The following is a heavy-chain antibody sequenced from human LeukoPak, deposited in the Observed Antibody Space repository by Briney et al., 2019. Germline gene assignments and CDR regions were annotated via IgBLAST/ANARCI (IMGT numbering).Heavy chain of an antibody. CDR3: ARSLLSAGSGSYGFDP. J-gene: IGHJ5*02. V-gene: IGHV4-30-4*01. Sequence: SETLSLTCSVSGGSISSGDYYWSWIRQPPGKGLEWIVHIYYSGSTHHNPLLKSRVTISVDTSKNQFSLKLSSVTATDTAVYYCARSLLSAGSGSYGFDPWGQGTLVTVSS. CDR1: GGSISSGDYY. CDR2: IYYSGST. D-gene: IGHD3-10*01.